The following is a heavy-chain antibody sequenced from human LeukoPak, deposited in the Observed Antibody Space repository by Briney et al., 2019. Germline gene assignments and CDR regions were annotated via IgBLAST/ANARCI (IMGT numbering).Heavy chain of an antibody. CDR3: ARGGVYSSSAPDY. Sequence: GGSLRLSCAASGFTFSSYWMHWVRQAPGKGLVGVSRINSDGSSTTYADSVKGRFTTSRDNAKNTLYLQMNSLRAEDTAVYYCARGGVYSSSAPDYWGQGTLVTVSS. CDR1: GFTFSSYW. D-gene: IGHD6-6*01. V-gene: IGHV3-74*01. J-gene: IGHJ4*02. CDR2: INSDGSST.